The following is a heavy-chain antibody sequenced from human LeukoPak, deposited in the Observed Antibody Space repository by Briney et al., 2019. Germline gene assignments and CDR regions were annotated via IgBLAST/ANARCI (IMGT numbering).Heavy chain of an antibody. D-gene: IGHD5-12*01. V-gene: IGHV4-59*01. J-gene: IGHJ4*02. CDR3: ARGDDYKSTLFDY. CDR1: GASLSRYF. CDR2: ISSSGGT. Sequence: PSETLSLTCIVSGASLSRYFWNWIRPPPGKELEWIGYISSSGGTNYTPPLKSRVTISIDTSKNQFSLKLTSATAADTAVYYCARGDDYKSTLFDYWGQGTLVTVSS.